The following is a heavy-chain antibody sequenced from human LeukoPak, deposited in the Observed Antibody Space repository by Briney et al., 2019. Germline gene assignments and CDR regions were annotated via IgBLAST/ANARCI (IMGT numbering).Heavy chain of an antibody. Sequence: ASVKASCKASGYTFTSYYMHWVRQAPGQGLEWMGWINPNSGGTNYAQKFQGRVTMTRDTSISTAYMELSRLRSDDTAVYYCARAPTNDAFDIWGQGTMVTVSS. CDR1: GYTFTSYY. CDR3: ARAPTNDAFDI. V-gene: IGHV1-2*02. J-gene: IGHJ3*02. D-gene: IGHD1-14*01. CDR2: INPNSGGT.